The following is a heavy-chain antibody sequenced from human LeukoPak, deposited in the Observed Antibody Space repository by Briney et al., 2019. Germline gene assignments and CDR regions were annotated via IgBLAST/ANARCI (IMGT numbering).Heavy chain of an antibody. CDR2: IDPSGGGT. D-gene: IGHD3-22*01. Sequence: ASVKVSCKASGYTFTRNYINWLRQAPGQGLEWTGMIDPSGGGTAYAQKFQDRVTMTSDTSTSTVYMELNSLRAEDTAIYYCAKSSYYDSSGYYREYYFDYWGQGTLVTVSS. CDR1: GYTFTRNY. CDR3: AKSSYYDSSGYYREYYFDY. V-gene: IGHV1-46*01. J-gene: IGHJ4*02.